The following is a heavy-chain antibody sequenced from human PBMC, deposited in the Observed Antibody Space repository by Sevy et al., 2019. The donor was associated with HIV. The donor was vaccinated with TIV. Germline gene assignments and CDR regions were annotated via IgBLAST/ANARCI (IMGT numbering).Heavy chain of an antibody. CDR2: IGGSGGST. CDR1: GFTFSSYA. D-gene: IGHD3-22*01. CDR3: AKESDTYYDSSGYVGAFDY. V-gene: IGHV3-23*01. Sequence: GSLRLSCAASGFTFSSYAMSWVRQAPGKGLEWVSAIGGSGGSTYYADSVKGRFTISRDNSKNTLYLQMNSLRAEDTAVYYCAKESDTYYDSSGYVGAFDYWGQGTLVTVSS. J-gene: IGHJ4*02.